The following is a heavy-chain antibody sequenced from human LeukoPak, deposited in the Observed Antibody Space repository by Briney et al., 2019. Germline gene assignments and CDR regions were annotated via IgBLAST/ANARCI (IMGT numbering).Heavy chain of an antibody. V-gene: IGHV3-30-3*01. CDR3: ASHGDYIFDY. Sequence: PGGSLSLSCAASGFTFSSYAMHWVRQAPGKGLEWVAVISYDGSNKYYADSVKGRFTISRDNSKNTLYLQMNSLRAEDTAVYYCASHGDYIFDYWGQGTLVTVSS. CDR2: ISYDGSNK. D-gene: IGHD4-17*01. CDR1: GFTFSSYA. J-gene: IGHJ4*02.